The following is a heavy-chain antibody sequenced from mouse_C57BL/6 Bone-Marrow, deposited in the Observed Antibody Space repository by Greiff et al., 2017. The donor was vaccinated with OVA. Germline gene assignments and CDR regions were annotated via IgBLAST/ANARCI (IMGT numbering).Heavy chain of an antibody. Sequence: EVQLVESGGGLVQPGGSLKLSCAASGFTFSDFYMYWIRQTPEKRLEWVAYISNGGGSTYYPDTVKGRFTISRDNAKNTLYLQMSRLKSEDTAMYYCARLDAMDYWGQVTSVTVSS. CDR2: ISNGGGST. CDR1: GFTFSDFY. J-gene: IGHJ4*01. CDR3: ARLDAMDY. V-gene: IGHV5-12*01.